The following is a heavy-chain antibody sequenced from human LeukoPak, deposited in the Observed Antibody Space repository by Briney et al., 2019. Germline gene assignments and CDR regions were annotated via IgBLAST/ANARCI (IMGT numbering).Heavy chain of an antibody. Sequence: ASVKVSCKASGYTFTSYGISWVRQAPGQGLEWMGWISAYNGNTNYAQKLQGRVTTTTDTSTSTAYMELRSLRSDDTAVYYCARDLGGSSSSISFDYWGQGTLVTVSS. CDR2: ISAYNGNT. J-gene: IGHJ4*02. D-gene: IGHD6-6*01. CDR1: GYTFTSYG. CDR3: ARDLGGSSSSISFDY. V-gene: IGHV1-18*01.